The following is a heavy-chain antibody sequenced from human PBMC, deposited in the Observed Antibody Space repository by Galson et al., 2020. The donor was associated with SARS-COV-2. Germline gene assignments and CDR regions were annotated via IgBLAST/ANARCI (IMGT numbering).Heavy chain of an antibody. V-gene: IGHV3-66*01. CDR3: AREYSGYDSEYYFDY. D-gene: IGHD5-12*01. Sequence: GESLKISCAASGFTVSSNYMSWVRQAPGKGLEWVSVIYSGGSTYYADSVKGRFTISRDNSKNTLYLQMNSLRAEDTAVYYCAREYSGYDSEYYFDYWGQGTLVTVSS. CDR1: GFTVSSNY. J-gene: IGHJ4*02. CDR2: IYSGGST.